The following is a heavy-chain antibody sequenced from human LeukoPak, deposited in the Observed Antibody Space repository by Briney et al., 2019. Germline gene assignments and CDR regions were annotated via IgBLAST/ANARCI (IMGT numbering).Heavy chain of an antibody. D-gene: IGHD3-22*01. V-gene: IGHV1-2*06. CDR3: VRGGSSVALSGFEI. CDR1: GYTFTGYY. CDR2: INPKSGGA. Sequence: ASVKVSCKASGYTFTGYYMHWMRQAPGQGLEWMGRINPKSGGADYSEQFQGRVSMTRDTSTSTASMELSSLRSDDTAVYYCVRGGSSVALSGFEIWGHGTMVTVSS. J-gene: IGHJ3*02.